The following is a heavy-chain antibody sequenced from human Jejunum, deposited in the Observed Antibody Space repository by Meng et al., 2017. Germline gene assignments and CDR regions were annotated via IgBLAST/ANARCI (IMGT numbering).Heavy chain of an antibody. CDR2: ISAYNGNT. Sequence: QVQLVQSGAEGKKPGASVKVPCNTSGYTFTSYGISWVRQAPGQGLEWMGWISAYNGNTNYAQKFQGRVTMTTDTSTSTAYMELRSLRSDDTAVYYCTILSHCTGGTCYPYDYWGQGTLVTVSS. CDR1: GYTFTSYG. CDR3: TILSHCTGGTCYPYDY. D-gene: IGHD2-15*01. J-gene: IGHJ4*02. V-gene: IGHV1-18*01.